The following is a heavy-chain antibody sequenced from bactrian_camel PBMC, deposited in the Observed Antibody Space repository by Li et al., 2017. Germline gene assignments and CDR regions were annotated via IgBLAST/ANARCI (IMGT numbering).Heavy chain of an antibody. V-gene: IGHV3S6*01. D-gene: IGHD2*01. CDR3: APVVSNF. Sequence: QVQLVESGGGLVQPGGSLRLSCAASGFTFGFAYMTWVRQAPGKGLEWVSGIYSDGNNKEYADPVKGRFTISRDDAYNTLYLQMDNLKSEDTALYYCAPVVSNFWGRGTQVTVS. CDR2: IYSDGNNK. J-gene: IGHJ4*01. CDR1: GFTFGFAY.